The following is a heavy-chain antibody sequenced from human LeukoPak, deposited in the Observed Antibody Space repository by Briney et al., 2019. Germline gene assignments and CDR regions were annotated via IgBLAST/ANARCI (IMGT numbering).Heavy chain of an antibody. CDR1: GDSISRYY. V-gene: IGHV4-59*01. Sequence: PSETLSLTCTVSGDSISRYYWSWIRQPPGKGLEWIGYIYYNGSTKYNPSLTSRVTISLDTSKNQFSLKLSSVTAADTAVYYCATEVVFAMATINRAFDIWGQGTMVTVSS. D-gene: IGHD5-24*01. CDR2: IYYNGST. J-gene: IGHJ3*02. CDR3: ATEVVFAMATINRAFDI.